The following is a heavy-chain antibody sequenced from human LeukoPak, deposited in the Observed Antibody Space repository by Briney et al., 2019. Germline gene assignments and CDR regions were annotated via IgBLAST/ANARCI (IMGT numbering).Heavy chain of an antibody. J-gene: IGHJ6*02. V-gene: IGHV3-30*03. Sequence: PGGSLRLSCGASGFTFSNYGMHWVRQAPGKGLEWVAVISYDGSNKYYADSVKGRFTISRDNSKNTLYLQMNSLRAEDTAVYYCAGYYDFWSGYQPYYYYGMDVWGQGTTVTVSS. D-gene: IGHD3-3*01. CDR1: GFTFSNYG. CDR3: AGYYDFWSGYQPYYYYGMDV. CDR2: ISYDGSNK.